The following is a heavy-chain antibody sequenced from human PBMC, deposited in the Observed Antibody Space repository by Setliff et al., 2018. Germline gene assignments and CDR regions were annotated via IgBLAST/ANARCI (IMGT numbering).Heavy chain of an antibody. Sequence: GGSLRLSCAASGFTFDDYVMSWVRQAPGKGLDWVSAINNVGITTYHADSVKGRFAISRDNSKNTLHLQMNSLRAEDTAVYYCAKYSRVGANTFFDYWGQGTLVTVSS. J-gene: IGHJ4*02. CDR2: INNVGITT. V-gene: IGHV3-23*01. CDR1: GFTFDDYV. CDR3: AKYSRVGANTFFDY. D-gene: IGHD1-26*01.